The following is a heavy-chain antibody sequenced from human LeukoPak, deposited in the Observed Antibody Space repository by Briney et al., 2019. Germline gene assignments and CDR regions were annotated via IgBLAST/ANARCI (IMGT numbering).Heavy chain of an antibody. J-gene: IGHJ4*02. V-gene: IGHV3-74*01. CDR3: ARVPYCSISCYAFDY. CDR1: GITFSRYW. CDR2: INSDGSGT. D-gene: IGHD2-2*01. Sequence: PGGSLRLSCAASGITFSRYWMHWVRQAPGKGLVWVSRINSDGSGTTYADSVKGRFTISRDNANNTLYLQMNSLRAEDTAVYYCARVPYCSISCYAFDYWGQGTLVTVSS.